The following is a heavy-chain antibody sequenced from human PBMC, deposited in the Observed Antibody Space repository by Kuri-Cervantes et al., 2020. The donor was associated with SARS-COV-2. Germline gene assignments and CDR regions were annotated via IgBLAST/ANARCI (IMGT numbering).Heavy chain of an antibody. V-gene: IGHV1-3*02. Sequence: ASVKVSCKASGYSFSSYDINWVRQAAGQGLEWMGWSNAGNGNTKYSQEFQGRVTITRDTSASTAYMELSSLRSEDTAVYYCARDRYRHSSGWYFDYWGQGTLVTVSS. CDR2: SNAGNGNT. CDR3: ARDRYRHSSGWYFDY. J-gene: IGHJ4*02. CDR1: GYSFSSYD. D-gene: IGHD6-19*01.